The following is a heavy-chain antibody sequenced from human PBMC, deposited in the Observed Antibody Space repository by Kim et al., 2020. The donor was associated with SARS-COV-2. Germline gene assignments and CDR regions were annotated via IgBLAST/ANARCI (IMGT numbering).Heavy chain of an antibody. J-gene: IGHJ4*02. CDR3: AREGGDFHLFDY. D-gene: IGHD4-17*01. Sequence: NYAQKFQGRVTITADESTSTAYMELSSLRSEDTAVYYCAREGGDFHLFDYWGQGTLVTVSS. V-gene: IGHV1-69*01.